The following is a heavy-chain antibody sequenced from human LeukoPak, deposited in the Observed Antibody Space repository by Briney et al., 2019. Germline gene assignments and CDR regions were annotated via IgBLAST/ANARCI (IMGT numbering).Heavy chain of an antibody. CDR3: AAATDRSGYLLTR. D-gene: IGHD3-22*01. J-gene: IGHJ4*02. V-gene: IGHV1-58*01. CDR2: IVVGRGNT. CDR1: GFTFTSSA. Sequence: ASVKVSCKASGFTFTSSAVQWVPQARGQPLEWIGWIVVGRGNTNYAQEFQERVTITRDMSTSTAYMELSSLRSEDTAVYYCAAATDRSGYLLTRWGQGALVTVSS.